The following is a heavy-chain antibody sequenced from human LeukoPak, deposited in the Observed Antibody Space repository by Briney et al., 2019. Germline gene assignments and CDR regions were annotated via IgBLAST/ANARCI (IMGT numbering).Heavy chain of an antibody. Sequence: SVKVSCKASGGTFSSYAISWVRQAPGQGLEWMGRIIPIFGTANYAQKFQCRVTITTDESTSTAYMELSSLRSEDTAVYYCARALVGATTYYYYYYMDVWGKGTTVTVSS. CDR1: GGTFSSYA. J-gene: IGHJ6*03. D-gene: IGHD1-26*01. CDR2: IIPIFGTA. CDR3: ARALVGATTYYYYYYMDV. V-gene: IGHV1-69*05.